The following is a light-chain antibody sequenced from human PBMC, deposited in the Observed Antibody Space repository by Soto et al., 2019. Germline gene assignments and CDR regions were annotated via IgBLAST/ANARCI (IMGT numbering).Light chain of an antibody. CDR2: GAS. V-gene: IGKV3-20*01. CDR1: QSVSNTY. J-gene: IGKJ1*01. CDR3: QQHDSSPWM. Sequence: EVVLTQSPDTLSLSPGERATLSCRASQSVSNTYVAWYQHIPGESPRLLIYGASNRATGTPDRFSGSGSGTDFTLTISRLEPEDFAVYYCQQHDSSPWMFGQGTKVDIK.